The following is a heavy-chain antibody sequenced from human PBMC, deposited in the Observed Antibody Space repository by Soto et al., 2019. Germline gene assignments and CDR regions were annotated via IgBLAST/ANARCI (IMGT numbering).Heavy chain of an antibody. CDR3: ARGPYDFWSGHSYDFDY. CDR2: IIPILGIA. Sequence: GASVKVSCKASGGTFSSYTISWVRQAPGQGLEWMGRIIPILGIANYAQKFQGGVTITADKSTGTAYMELSSLRSEDTAVYYCARGPYDFWSGHSYDFDYWGQGTLVTVSS. J-gene: IGHJ4*02. CDR1: GGTFSSYT. V-gene: IGHV1-69*02. D-gene: IGHD3-3*01.